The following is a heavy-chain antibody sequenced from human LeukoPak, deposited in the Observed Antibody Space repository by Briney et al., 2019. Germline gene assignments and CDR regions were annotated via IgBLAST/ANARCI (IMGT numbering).Heavy chain of an antibody. J-gene: IGHJ4*02. Sequence: GASVKVSCKASGGTFSSYAISWVRQAPGQGLEWMGRIIPILGIANYAQKFQGRVTITADKSTSTAYMELSSLRSEDTAVYYCARGRIAVAGRGYFDYWGQGTLVTVSS. V-gene: IGHV1-69*04. CDR1: GGTFSSYA. CDR2: IIPILGIA. CDR3: ARGRIAVAGRGYFDY. D-gene: IGHD6-19*01.